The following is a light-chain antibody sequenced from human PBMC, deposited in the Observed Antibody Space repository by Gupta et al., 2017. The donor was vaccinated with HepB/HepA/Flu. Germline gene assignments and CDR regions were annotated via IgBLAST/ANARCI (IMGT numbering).Light chain of an antibody. Sequence: DIQMTQSPSSLSASVGDRVTIACQASQDISKYLNWYQRKTGKAPKLLIYDASNLETGVPSRFSGSGSGTDFNFTISSLQPEDIATYYCQQYDIVPFSFGQGTKVEIK. CDR2: DAS. CDR3: QQYDIVPFS. V-gene: IGKV1-33*01. CDR1: QDISKY. J-gene: IGKJ2*03.